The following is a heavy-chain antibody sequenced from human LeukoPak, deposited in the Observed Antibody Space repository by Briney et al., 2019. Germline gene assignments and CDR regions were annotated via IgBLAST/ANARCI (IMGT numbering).Heavy chain of an antibody. Sequence: SETLSLTCTVSGGSISSGGYYWSWIRQHPGKGLEWIGYIYYSGSTYYNPSLKSRVTISVDTSKNQFSLKLSSVTAADTAVYYCARYDSSGYYADYWGQGTLVTVS. CDR3: ARYDSSGYYADY. J-gene: IGHJ4*02. CDR1: GGSISSGGYY. CDR2: IYYSGST. D-gene: IGHD3-22*01. V-gene: IGHV4-31*03.